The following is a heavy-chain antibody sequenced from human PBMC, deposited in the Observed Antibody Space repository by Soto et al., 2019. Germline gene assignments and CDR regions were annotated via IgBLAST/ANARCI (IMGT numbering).Heavy chain of an antibody. CDR2: INPSRDST. J-gene: IGHJ5*02. D-gene: IGHD2-15*01. CDR3: TRSRCGGGGCYQADH. Sequence: QVQLVQSGAEVKKPGASVKVSCKASGYTFTSYYMHWVRQAPGQGLEWMGIINPSRDSTSYAQKFQGRVTMTRDTSTSTVYMELSSLRSEDTAIYYCTRSRCGGGGCYQADHWGQGTLVAVSS. V-gene: IGHV1-46*01. CDR1: GYTFTSYY.